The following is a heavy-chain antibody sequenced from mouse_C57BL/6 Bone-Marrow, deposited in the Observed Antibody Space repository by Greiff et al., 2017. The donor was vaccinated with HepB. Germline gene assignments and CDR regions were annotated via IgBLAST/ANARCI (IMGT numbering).Heavy chain of an antibody. CDR2: ISDGGSYT. V-gene: IGHV5-4*01. CDR1: GFTFSSYA. CDR3: ARDRGLLGFAY. Sequence: LVESGGGLVKPGGSLKLSCAASGFTFSSYAMSWVRQTPEKRLEWVATISDGGSYTYYPDNVKGRFTISRDNAKNNLYLQMSHLKSEDTAMYYCARDRGLLGFAYWGQGTLVTVSA. J-gene: IGHJ3*01.